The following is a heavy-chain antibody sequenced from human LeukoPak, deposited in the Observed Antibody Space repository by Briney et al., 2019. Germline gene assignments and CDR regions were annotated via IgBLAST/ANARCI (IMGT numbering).Heavy chain of an antibody. CDR2: IKSDGTKT. CDR3: ARFYGGSWDY. V-gene: IGHV3-7*05. J-gene: IGHJ4*02. CDR1: GFTLGTYW. D-gene: IGHD2/OR15-2a*01. Sequence: QAGGSLRLSCAASGFTLGTYWMSWVRQSPRKGLEWVATIKSDGTKTYYADSVKGRFTITRDNAKNSLYLQMNSLRVEDTAVYYCARFYGGSWDYWGQGTLVTVSS.